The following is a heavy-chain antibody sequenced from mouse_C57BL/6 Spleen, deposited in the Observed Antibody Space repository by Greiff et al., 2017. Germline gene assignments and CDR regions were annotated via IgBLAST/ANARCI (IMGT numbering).Heavy chain of an antibody. CDR3: ASHYYGMSTWYFDV. CDR2: ISDGGSYT. Sequence: EVKLVESGGGLVKPGGSLKLSCAASGFTFSSYAMSWVRQTPEKRLEWVATISDGGSYTYYPDNVKGRFTISRDNAKNNLYLQMSRLKSEDTAMYYCASHYYGMSTWYFDVWGTGTTVTVSS. V-gene: IGHV5-4*03. J-gene: IGHJ1*03. CDR1: GFTFSSYA. D-gene: IGHD1-1*01.